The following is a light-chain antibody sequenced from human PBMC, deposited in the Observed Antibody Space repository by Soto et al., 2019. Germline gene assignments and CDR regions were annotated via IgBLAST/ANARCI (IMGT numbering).Light chain of an antibody. CDR1: NIGSDT. CDR2: DDS. Sequence: SYELTQPPSVSVAPGETARITCGRNNIGSDTVHWYQQKPGQAPVVVVYDDSERPSGTPERIPGSNSGDTATLTIRRVEAGDEADYYCLVWDSIGDNYLFGSGTKVTVL. J-gene: IGLJ1*01. V-gene: IGLV3-21*02. CDR3: LVWDSIGDNYL.